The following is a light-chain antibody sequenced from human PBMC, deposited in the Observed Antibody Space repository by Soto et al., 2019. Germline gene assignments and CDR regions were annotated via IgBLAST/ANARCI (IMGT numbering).Light chain of an antibody. CDR3: SSYTTSNPLYV. Sequence: QSVLTQPASVSGSPGQSITISCTGTSSDVGNYNYVSWYQQHPGKAPKLIIYDVSNRPSGVSNRFSGSKSGNTASLTISGLQAEDEDDYYCSSYTTSNPLYVFGTGTKVTVL. V-gene: IGLV2-14*01. J-gene: IGLJ1*01. CDR1: SSDVGNYNY. CDR2: DVS.